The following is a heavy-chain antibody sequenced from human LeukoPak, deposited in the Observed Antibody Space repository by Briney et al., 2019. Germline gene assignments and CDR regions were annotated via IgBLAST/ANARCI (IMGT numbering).Heavy chain of an antibody. J-gene: IGHJ4*02. CDR1: GFTFSSYA. CDR3: ARDKRILGDFWSGYFGFDY. D-gene: IGHD3-3*01. Sequence: GGSLRLSCAASGFTFSSYAMSWVRQAPGKGLEWVSAISGSGGSTYYADSVKGRFTISRDNAKNSLYLQMNSLRAEDTAVYYCARDKRILGDFWSGYFGFDYWGQGTLVTVSS. CDR2: ISGSGGST. V-gene: IGHV3-23*01.